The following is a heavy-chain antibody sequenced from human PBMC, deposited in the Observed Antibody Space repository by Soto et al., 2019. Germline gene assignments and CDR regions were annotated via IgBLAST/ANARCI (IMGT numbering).Heavy chain of an antibody. Sequence: LRLSCAASGFTFSSSGMHWVRQAPGKGLEWVAVIWYDGSNKYYADSVKGRFTISRDNSKNTLYLQMNSLRAEDTAVYYCARDQQWLVRFYFDFWGQATLVTVSS. V-gene: IGHV3-33*01. D-gene: IGHD6-19*01. J-gene: IGHJ4*02. CDR1: GFTFSSSG. CDR3: ARDQQWLVRFYFDF. CDR2: IWYDGSNK.